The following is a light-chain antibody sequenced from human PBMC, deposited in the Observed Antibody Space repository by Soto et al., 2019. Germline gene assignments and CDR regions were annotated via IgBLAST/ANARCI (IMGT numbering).Light chain of an antibody. CDR3: CSYASSGTWV. V-gene: IGLV2-23*01. CDR2: EDT. Sequence: QSALTQPASVSGSPGQSITISCTGSSSDVGFYNLVSWYQQHPGKVPKLMIYEDTKRPSGVSNRFSGSKSGTTASLTISGLQAEDEADYYCCSYASSGTWVFGGGTKVTVL. J-gene: IGLJ3*02. CDR1: SSDVGFYNL.